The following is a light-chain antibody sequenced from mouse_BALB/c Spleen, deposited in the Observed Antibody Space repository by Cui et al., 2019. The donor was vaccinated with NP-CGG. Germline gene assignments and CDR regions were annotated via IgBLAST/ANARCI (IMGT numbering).Light chain of an antibody. CDR1: TGAVTTTNY. CDR3: ALWYSNHWV. V-gene: IGLV1*01. CDR2: GTN. J-gene: IGLJ1*01. Sequence: QAVVTQESVFTASPGETVTLTGRSSTGAVTTTNYANWVQEKPDHLFTGLIGGTNNRIPGVPARFSGSLIGDKAALTITGAQTEDEAIYFCALWYSNHWVFGGGTKLTVL.